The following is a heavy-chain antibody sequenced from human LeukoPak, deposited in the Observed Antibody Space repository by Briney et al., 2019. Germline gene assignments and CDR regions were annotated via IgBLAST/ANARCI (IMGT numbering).Heavy chain of an antibody. Sequence: PGGSLRLSCAASGFTFSDYGMHWVRQAPGKGLEWVAFTRYDGSKRFYTDSVKGRFTVSRDNSKNTLYLQMNSLRAEDTAVYYCAKEGSIFGVVIRPYYFDYWGQGTLVTVSS. J-gene: IGHJ4*02. V-gene: IGHV3-30*02. D-gene: IGHD3-3*01. CDR2: TRYDGSKR. CDR1: GFTFSDYG. CDR3: AKEGSIFGVVIRPYYFDY.